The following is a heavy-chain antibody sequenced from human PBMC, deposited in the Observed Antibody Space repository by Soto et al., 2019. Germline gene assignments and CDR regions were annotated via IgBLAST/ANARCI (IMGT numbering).Heavy chain of an antibody. CDR3: ARGSLWWCPRSGLDY. V-gene: IGHV3-33*01. CDR2: IWYDGSNT. Sequence: QVPLVESGGGVVQPGRSLRLSCAASGFTFSSYGMHWVRQAPGKGLEWVAVIWYDGSNTYYADSVKGRFTISRDNSKNTLYLQMNSLSAEDTAVYYCARGSLWWCPRSGLDYWGQGTLVTVSS. D-gene: IGHD2-21*01. J-gene: IGHJ4*02. CDR1: GFTFSSYG.